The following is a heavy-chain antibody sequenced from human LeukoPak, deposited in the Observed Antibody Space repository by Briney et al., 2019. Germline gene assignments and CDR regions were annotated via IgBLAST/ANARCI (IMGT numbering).Heavy chain of an antibody. D-gene: IGHD3-3*01. CDR3: ARVSYDFWSGAYYYYGMDV. CDR2: ISGSGGST. V-gene: IGHV3-23*01. CDR1: GFTFSSYA. J-gene: IGHJ6*02. Sequence: PGGSLRLSCAASGFTFSSYAMSWVRQAPGKGLEWVSAISGSGGSTYYADSVKGRFTISRDNSKNTLYLQMNSLRAEDTAVYYCARVSYDFWSGAYYYYGMDVWGQGTTVTVSS.